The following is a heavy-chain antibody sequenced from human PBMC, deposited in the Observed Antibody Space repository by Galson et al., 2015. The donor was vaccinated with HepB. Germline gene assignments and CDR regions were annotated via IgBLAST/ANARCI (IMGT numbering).Heavy chain of an antibody. CDR1: GDSVSSNSAA. D-gene: IGHD3-16*01. J-gene: IGHJ3*02. CDR2: TYYRSKWYN. Sequence: CAISGDSVSSNSAAWNWIRQSPSRGLEWLGRTYYRSKWYNDYAVSVKSRLTINPDTSKNQFSLQLNSVTPEDTAVYYCARGVRLGRADAFDIWGQGTMVTVSS. V-gene: IGHV6-1*01. CDR3: ARGVRLGRADAFDI.